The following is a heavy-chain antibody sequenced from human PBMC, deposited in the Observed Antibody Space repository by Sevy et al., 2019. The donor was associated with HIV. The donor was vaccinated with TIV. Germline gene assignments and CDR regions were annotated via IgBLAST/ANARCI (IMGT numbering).Heavy chain of an antibody. D-gene: IGHD2-2*01. CDR2: ITRIFKTP. CDR1: GGTFSSYS. CDR3: ALEGGYQLLANYYYVMDV. V-gene: IGHV1-69*13. Sequence: ASVKVSCKASGGTFSSYSVSWVRQAPGQGLEWMGGITRIFKTPNYAQNFQGRLTISADDSTSVAYMELSSLRSEDTGVYYCALEGGYQLLANYYYVMDVWGQGTTVTVSS. J-gene: IGHJ6*02.